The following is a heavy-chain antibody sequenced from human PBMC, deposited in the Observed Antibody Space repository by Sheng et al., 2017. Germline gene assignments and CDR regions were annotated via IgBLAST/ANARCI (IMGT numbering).Heavy chain of an antibody. CDR2: INHSGST. CDR1: GGSFSGYY. Sequence: QVQLQQWGAGLLKPSETLSLTCAVYGGSFSGYYWSWIRQPPGKGLEWIGEINHSGSTNYNPSLKSRVTISVDTSKNQFSLKLSSVTAADTAVYYCARGGGIVVVVAATPESIGGMDVWGQGTTVTVSS. J-gene: IGHJ6*02. V-gene: IGHV4-34*01. D-gene: IGHD2-15*01. CDR3: ARGGGIVVVVAATPESIGGMDV.